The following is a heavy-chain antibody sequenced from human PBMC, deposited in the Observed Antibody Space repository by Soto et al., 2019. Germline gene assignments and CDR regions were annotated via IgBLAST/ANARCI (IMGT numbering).Heavy chain of an antibody. CDR1: GGSFSGYY. CDR3: ARRGAKYYYDSSGYFRTAYYFDY. V-gene: IGHV4-34*01. D-gene: IGHD3-22*01. CDR2: INHSGST. Sequence: PSETLSLTCAVYGGSFSGYYWTWIRQPPGKGLEWIGEINHSGSTNYNPSLKSRVTISVDTSKNQFSLKLSSVTAADTAVYYCARRGAKYYYDSSGYFRTAYYFDYWGQGTLVTVSS. J-gene: IGHJ4*02.